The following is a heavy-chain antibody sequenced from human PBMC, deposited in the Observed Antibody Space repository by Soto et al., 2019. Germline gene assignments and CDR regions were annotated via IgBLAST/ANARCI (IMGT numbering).Heavy chain of an antibody. D-gene: IGHD3-10*01. V-gene: IGHV3-23*01. CDR2: ILPDETG. J-gene: IGHJ5*01. Sequence: GGSLRLSCATSGFAFSTYAMTWVRQVPGRGLEWVSTILPDETGFYTVSVKGRFTISRDNFRGILYLQMNDLWVEDAAIYFCAKDRIHTSGQRFYFDSCGEGSMVTVYS. CDR3: AKDRIHTSGQRFYFDS. CDR1: GFAFSTYA.